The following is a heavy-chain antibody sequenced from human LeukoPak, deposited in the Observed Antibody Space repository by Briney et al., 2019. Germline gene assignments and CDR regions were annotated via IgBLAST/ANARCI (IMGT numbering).Heavy chain of an antibody. J-gene: IGHJ5*02. Sequence: GGSLRLSCAASGFTFSNYAMNWVRQAPGKGLEWVSIISGSGDRTYYTDSVKGRFTISRDNSKYTLYLQMNSLRAEDTAVYYCARVPTIAAADFDWFDPWGQGTLVTVSS. V-gene: IGHV3-23*01. D-gene: IGHD6-13*01. CDR1: GFTFSNYA. CDR2: ISGSGDRT. CDR3: ARVPTIAAADFDWFDP.